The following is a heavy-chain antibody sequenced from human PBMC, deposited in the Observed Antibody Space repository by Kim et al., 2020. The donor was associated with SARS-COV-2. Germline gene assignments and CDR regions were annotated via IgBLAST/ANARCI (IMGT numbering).Heavy chain of an antibody. CDR3: ARGPGEWEPLPIDS. D-gene: IGHD1-26*01. Sequence: NPSLKTRVSISGDTSKIQFSLSLSSVTAADAAVYYCARGPGEWEPLPIDSWGQGNLVTVSS. V-gene: IGHV4-34*01. J-gene: IGHJ4*02.